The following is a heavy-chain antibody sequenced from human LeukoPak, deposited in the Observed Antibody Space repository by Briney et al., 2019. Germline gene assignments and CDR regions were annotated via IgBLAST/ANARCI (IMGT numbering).Heavy chain of an antibody. CDR2: INPNSGGT. CDR1: GYTFTSYD. V-gene: IGHV1-2*02. D-gene: IGHD3-22*01. CDR3: ARWLGDSSGYTVFDY. Sequence: ASVKVSCKASGYTFTSYDINWVRQAPGQGLEWMGWINPNSGGTNYAQKFQGRVTMTRDTSISTAYMELSRLRSDDTAVYYCARWLGDSSGYTVFDYWGQGTLVTVSS. J-gene: IGHJ4*02.